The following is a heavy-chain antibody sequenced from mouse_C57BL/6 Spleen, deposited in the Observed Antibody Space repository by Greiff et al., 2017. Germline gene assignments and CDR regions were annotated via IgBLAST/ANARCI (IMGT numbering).Heavy chain of an antibody. D-gene: IGHD2-4*01. CDR1: GYTFTSYV. Sequence: EVQLQQSGPELVKPGASVKMSCKASGYTFTSYVMHWVKQKPGQGLEWIGYIYPYNDGTKSNEKFKGKAPLTSDKSSSTAYMELSSLTSEDSAVYYCSRGRYDCPTMTHWGQGTPLTVSS. J-gene: IGHJ2*01. V-gene: IGHV1-14*01. CDR3: SRGRYDCPTMTH. CDR2: IYPYNDGT.